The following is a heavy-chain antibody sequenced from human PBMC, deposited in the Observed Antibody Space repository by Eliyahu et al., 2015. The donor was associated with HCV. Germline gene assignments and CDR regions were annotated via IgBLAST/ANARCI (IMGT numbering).Heavy chain of an antibody. CDR3: ARADCSGGTCYSFAMDV. CDR1: GDSISSSSY. J-gene: IGHJ6*02. Sequence: QMQLQESGPGLVKPSETLSLTCTVSGDSISSSSYWGWIRQPPGKGLEWIGSIYYTGRTYNNPSLKSRVTISVDTSKNQFSLRLTSVTAADTAVYYCARADCSGGTCYSFAMDVWGQGTTVTVSS. D-gene: IGHD2-15*01. CDR2: IYYTGRT. V-gene: IGHV4-39*01.